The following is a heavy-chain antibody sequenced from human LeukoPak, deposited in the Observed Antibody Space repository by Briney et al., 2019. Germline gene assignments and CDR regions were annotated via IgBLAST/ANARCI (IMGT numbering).Heavy chain of an antibody. CDR2: ISDSGGST. V-gene: IGHV3-23*01. Sequence: GGSLRLSCAASGFTFSSYAMSWVRQAPGKGLEWVSGISDSGGSTYYADSVKGRFTISRDNSKNTLHLQMNSLRAEDTAIYYCARSLFGFLGEFPRFDYWGQGTLVTVSS. D-gene: IGHD3-16*01. CDR3: ARSLFGFLGEFPRFDY. J-gene: IGHJ4*02. CDR1: GFTFSSYA.